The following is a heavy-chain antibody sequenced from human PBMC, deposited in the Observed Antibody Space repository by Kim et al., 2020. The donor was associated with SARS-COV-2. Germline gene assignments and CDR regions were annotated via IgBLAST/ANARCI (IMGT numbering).Heavy chain of an antibody. Sequence: GGSLRLSCAASGFTFSSYWMTWVRQAPGKGLEWVANIKQDGNQKYYVDSVKGRFTISIDNAKNSLYLQMNSLRAEDTAVYYCARDGDLYSSGKDDIDIRG. CDR1: GFTFSSYW. J-gene: IGHJ3*02. D-gene: IGHD6-25*01. V-gene: IGHV3-7*01. CDR3: ARDGDLYSSGKDDIDI. CDR2: IKQDGNQK.